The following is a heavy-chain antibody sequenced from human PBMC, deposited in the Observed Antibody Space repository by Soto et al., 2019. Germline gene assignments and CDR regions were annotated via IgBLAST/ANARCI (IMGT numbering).Heavy chain of an antibody. V-gene: IGHV3-30-3*01. CDR2: ISYDGSNK. J-gene: IGHJ4*02. D-gene: IGHD6-25*01. Sequence: QVQLVESGGGVVQPGRSLRLSCAASGFIFSSYAMHWVRQAPGKGLEWVAVISYDGSNKYYADSVKGRFTISRDNSKNTLYLQMNSLRGEDTAVYYCARVGRLQAPDYWGQGTLVPVSS. CDR1: GFIFSSYA. CDR3: ARVGRLQAPDY.